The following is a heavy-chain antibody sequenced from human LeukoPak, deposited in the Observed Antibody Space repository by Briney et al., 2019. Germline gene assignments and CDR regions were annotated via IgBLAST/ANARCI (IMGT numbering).Heavy chain of an antibody. CDR3: ARVKKHYDFWSGYYTGYYYYYMDV. CDR2: IIPTFGTA. J-gene: IGHJ6*03. D-gene: IGHD3-3*01. CDR1: GGTLSSYA. V-gene: IGHV1-69*13. Sequence: GAAVTVSRMASGGTLSSYAISWVRQAPAQGLEWMGGIIPTFGTANYAQKLQGRVTITAHESTSTAYTELSSLRSEDTAVYYCARVKKHYDFWSGYYTGYYYYYMDVWGKGTTVTVSS.